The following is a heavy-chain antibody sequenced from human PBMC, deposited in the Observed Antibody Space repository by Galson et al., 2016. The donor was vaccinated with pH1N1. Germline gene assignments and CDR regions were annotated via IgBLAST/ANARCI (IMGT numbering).Heavy chain of an antibody. D-gene: IGHD2-21*01. J-gene: IGHJ6*02. Sequence: SVKVSCKASGYTFTSYAMHWVRQAPGQRLEWMGWINAGNSNTKYSQNFQGRVTISSGTSASTAYMELSSLRSEDTAVYYCARGLKVVEPGGEYNYGMDVWGQGTTVTVSS. CDR3: ARGLKVVEPGGEYNYGMDV. V-gene: IGHV1-3*01. CDR2: INAGNSNT. CDR1: GYTFTSYA.